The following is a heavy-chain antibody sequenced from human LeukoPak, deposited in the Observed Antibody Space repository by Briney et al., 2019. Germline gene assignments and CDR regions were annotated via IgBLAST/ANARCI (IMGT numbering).Heavy chain of an antibody. J-gene: IGHJ4*02. CDR2: TSYDGSNK. V-gene: IGHV3-30*18. Sequence: GGSLRLSCAASGFTFSSYGMHWVRQAPGKGLEWVAVTSYDGSNKYYADSVKGRFTISRDNSKNTLYLQMNSLRAEDTAVYYCAKDYYGSGSYYLFDYWGQGTLVTVSS. D-gene: IGHD3-10*01. CDR1: GFTFSSYG. CDR3: AKDYYGSGSYYLFDY.